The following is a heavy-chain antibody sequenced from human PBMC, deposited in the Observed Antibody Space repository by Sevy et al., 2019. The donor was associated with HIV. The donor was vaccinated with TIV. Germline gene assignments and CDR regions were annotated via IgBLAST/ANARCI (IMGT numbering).Heavy chain of an antibody. V-gene: IGHV3-21*01. CDR1: GFTFSSYN. Sequence: GGSLRLSCAASGFTFSSYNMNWVRQAPGKGLEWVSFVFSSSSYIYYADSVKGRFTISRDNAKNSLYLQMNSLRAEETAGYYCARDKTILGGRYGMDVWGQGTTVTVSS. D-gene: IGHD3-3*01. J-gene: IGHJ6*02. CDR2: VFSSSSYI. CDR3: ARDKTILGGRYGMDV.